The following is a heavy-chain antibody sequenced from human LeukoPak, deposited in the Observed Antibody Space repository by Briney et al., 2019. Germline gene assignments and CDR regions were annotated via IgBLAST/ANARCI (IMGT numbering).Heavy chain of an antibody. J-gene: IGHJ4*02. CDR1: GFTFSSYA. D-gene: IGHD3-22*01. CDR3: ARDRTSSGYSDY. V-gene: IGHV3-48*01. Sequence: GRSLRLSCAASGFTFSSYAMNWVRQAPGKGLEWVSYISSSGSTIYYADSVKGRFTISRDNSKNTLYLQMNSLRAEDTAVYYCARDRTSSGYSDYWGQGTLVTVSS. CDR2: ISSSGSTI.